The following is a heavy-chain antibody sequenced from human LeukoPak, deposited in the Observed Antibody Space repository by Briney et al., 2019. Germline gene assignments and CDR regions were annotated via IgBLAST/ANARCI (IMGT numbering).Heavy chain of an antibody. J-gene: IGHJ4*02. CDR3: AKAKSYYYDSSGYYDY. CDR1: GFTFSSYA. V-gene: IGHV3-23*01. CDR2: ISGSGGST. Sequence: GGSLRLSCAASGFTFSSYAMSWVRQAPGKGLEWVSAISGSGGSTYYADSVKGRFTISRDNSKSTLYLQMNSLRAEDTAVYYCAKAKSYYYDSSGYYDYWGQGTLVTVSS. D-gene: IGHD3-22*01.